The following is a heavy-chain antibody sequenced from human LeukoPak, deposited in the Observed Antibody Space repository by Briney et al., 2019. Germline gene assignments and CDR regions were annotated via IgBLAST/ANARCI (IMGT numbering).Heavy chain of an antibody. CDR2: IWFDGSKK. J-gene: IGHJ5*02. CDR1: GFTFSSYA. D-gene: IGHD2-2*01. CDR3: ARGIVVPAAKGGFWFDP. V-gene: IGHV3-33*01. Sequence: PGRSLRLSCAASGFTFSSYAMHWVRQAPGKGLEWVAVIWFDGSKKYYADSVKGRFTISRDNSKNTLYLQMGSLRAEDMAVYYCARGIVVPAAKGGFWFDPWGQGTLVTVSS.